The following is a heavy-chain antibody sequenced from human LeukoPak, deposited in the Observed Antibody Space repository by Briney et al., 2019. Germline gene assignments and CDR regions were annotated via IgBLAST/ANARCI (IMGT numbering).Heavy chain of an antibody. V-gene: IGHV4-4*08. CDR2: IYTSGST. Sequence: SETLSLTCTVSGGSVSTNYWSWIRQPPGKGLEWIGYIYTSGSTNYNPSLKSRVTISVDTSKNQFSLKLSSVTAADTAVYYCARERDIVATIGDFDYWGQGTLVTVSS. D-gene: IGHD5-12*01. CDR1: GGSVSTNY. J-gene: IGHJ4*02. CDR3: ARERDIVATIGDFDY.